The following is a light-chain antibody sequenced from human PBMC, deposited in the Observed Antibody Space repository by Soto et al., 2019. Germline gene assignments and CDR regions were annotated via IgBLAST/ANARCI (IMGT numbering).Light chain of an antibody. CDR2: EVT. J-gene: IGLJ1*01. CDR3: SSYTSTNTPDV. Sequence: QSALTQPASVSGSPGQSITISCTGSSSDVGAYNFVSWYQHHPGRAPKIILYEVTTRPSGVSSRFSCSKSGNTASLTISGLQADDEATYYCSSYTSTNTPDVFGTGTKVTVL. V-gene: IGLV2-14*01. CDR1: SSDVGAYNF.